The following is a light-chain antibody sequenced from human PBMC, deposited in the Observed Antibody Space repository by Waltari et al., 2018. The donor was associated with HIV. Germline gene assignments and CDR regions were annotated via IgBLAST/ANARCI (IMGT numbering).Light chain of an antibody. CDR1: SLPKQY. J-gene: IGLJ3*02. Sequence: SYEVPQPPSVSVFPGQTARITCSGDSLPKQYASWYQKKAGQAPVLVIYKDTERPSGIPERFSGSSSGTTVTLTISGVQAEDEADYYCQSADSTGTYWMFGGGTTVTVL. V-gene: IGLV3-25*03. CDR2: KDT. CDR3: QSADSTGTYWM.